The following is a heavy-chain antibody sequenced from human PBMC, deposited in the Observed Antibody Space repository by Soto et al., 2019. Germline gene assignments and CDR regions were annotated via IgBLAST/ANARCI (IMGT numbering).Heavy chain of an antibody. J-gene: IGHJ6*02. Sequence: ASVKVSCKASGYTFTGYYMHWVRQAPGQGLEWMGWINPNSGGTNYAQKFQGWVTMTRDTSISTAYMELSRLRSDDTAVYYCARDPSVPRGFGELTSPYYYYGMDVWGQGTTVTVSS. CDR3: ARDPSVPRGFGELTSPYYYYGMDV. D-gene: IGHD3-10*01. V-gene: IGHV1-2*04. CDR1: GYTFTGYY. CDR2: INPNSGGT.